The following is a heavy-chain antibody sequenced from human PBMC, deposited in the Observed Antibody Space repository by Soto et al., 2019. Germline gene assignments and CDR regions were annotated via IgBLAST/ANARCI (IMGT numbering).Heavy chain of an antibody. CDR3: ARLSSGGYYYYYGMDV. Sequence: SETLSLTCTVSGGSISSGGYYWSWIRQHPGKGMEWIGYIYYSGSTYYNQSLKSRVTISVDTSKNQFSLKLSSVTAADTAVFYCARLSSGGYYYYYGMDVWGQGTTFTVSS. CDR1: GGSISSGGYY. V-gene: IGHV4-31*03. CDR2: IYYSGST. D-gene: IGHD3-10*01. J-gene: IGHJ6*02.